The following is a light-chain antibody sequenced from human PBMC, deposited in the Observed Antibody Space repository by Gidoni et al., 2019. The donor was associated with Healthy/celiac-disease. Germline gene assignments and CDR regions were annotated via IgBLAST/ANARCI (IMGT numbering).Light chain of an antibody. CDR1: QSVSNN. CDR3: QQNKSWLRT. Sequence: VMPPSPATLSVSPGESATLSCWASQSVSNNLVWYQQKPGQAPRLLIYAASTRATGVPARFSGSGSGTEFTLTISSLQPEDSAVYYCQQNKSWLRTFGQGTKVEIK. J-gene: IGKJ1*01. V-gene: IGKV3D-15*01. CDR2: AAS.